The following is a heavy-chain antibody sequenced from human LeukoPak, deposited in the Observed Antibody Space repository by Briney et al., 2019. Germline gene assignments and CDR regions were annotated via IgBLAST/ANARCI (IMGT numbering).Heavy chain of an antibody. CDR3: AKVPISSGWPNFDY. D-gene: IGHD6-19*01. CDR2: ISGSGGST. CDR1: GFTFSSYA. J-gene: IGHJ4*02. Sequence: GGSLRLSCAASGFTFSSYAMSWVRQAPGKGLEWVSAISGSGGSTYYADSVRGRFTVSRDNSRNTLYLQMNNLRAEDTAVYYCAKVPISSGWPNFDYWGQGTLVSVSS. V-gene: IGHV3-23*01.